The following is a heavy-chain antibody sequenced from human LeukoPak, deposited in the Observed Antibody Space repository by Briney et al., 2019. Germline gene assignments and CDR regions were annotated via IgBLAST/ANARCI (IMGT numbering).Heavy chain of an antibody. Sequence: PGGSLRLSCAASGFTFSSYAMHWVRQAPGKGLEWVAVISYDGSNKYYADSVKGRFTISRDNSKNTLYLQMNSLRAEDTAVYYCARDGRRDTEQQSDYFDYWGQGTLVTVSS. J-gene: IGHJ4*02. CDR1: GFTFSSYA. CDR2: ISYDGSNK. D-gene: IGHD6-13*01. V-gene: IGHV3-30-3*01. CDR3: ARDGRRDTEQQSDYFDY.